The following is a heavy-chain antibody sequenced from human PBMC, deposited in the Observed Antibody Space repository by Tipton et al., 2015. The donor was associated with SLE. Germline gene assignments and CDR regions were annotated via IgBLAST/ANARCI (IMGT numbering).Heavy chain of an antibody. J-gene: IGHJ3*02. CDR2: IHHSGNT. CDR3: ARGDRGAFDI. Sequence: TLSLTCTVSGFSITRGYHWGWIRQPPGKGLEWIGNIHHSGNTYYNPSLESRVTISVDTSKNQFSLKLSSVTAADTAVYYCARGDRGAFDIWGQGTMVTVSS. CDR1: GFSITRGYH. D-gene: IGHD2-15*01. V-gene: IGHV4-38-2*02.